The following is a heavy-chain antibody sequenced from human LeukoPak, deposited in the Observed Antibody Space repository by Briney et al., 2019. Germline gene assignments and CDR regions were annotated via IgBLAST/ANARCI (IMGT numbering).Heavy chain of an antibody. CDR1: GESFTGYY. Sequence: SETLSLTCALHGESFTGYYWSGIRHPPGKRVEWIVEIKHRVITKYNTPLKSRATTPVHTTKSQFSLKLSSVTAADTAVDYCAMLGVQLWTRGWFDPWGQGTLVTVCS. CDR2: IKHRVIT. V-gene: IGHV4-34*01. D-gene: IGHD5-18*01. J-gene: IGHJ5*02. CDR3: AMLGVQLWTRGWFDP.